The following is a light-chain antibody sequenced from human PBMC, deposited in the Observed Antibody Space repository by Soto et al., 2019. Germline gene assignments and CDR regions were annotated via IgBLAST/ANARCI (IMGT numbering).Light chain of an antibody. V-gene: IGKV3-15*01. CDR1: QSVDIN. J-gene: IGKJ1*01. CDR2: GAS. CDR3: QQYDGWPRT. Sequence: TRAAAALCVYLGGRCTLSCKASQSVDINLAWYQQKPGQAPRLVIYGASTRATDMPGTFSGSGSGTEFTLTISSLQSEDFAFFYCQQYDGWPRTFGQGTMLDIK.